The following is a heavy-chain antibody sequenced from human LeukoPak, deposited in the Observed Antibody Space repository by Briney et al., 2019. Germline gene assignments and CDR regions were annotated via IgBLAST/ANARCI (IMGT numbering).Heavy chain of an antibody. V-gene: IGHV3-23*01. CDR3: AKTITGSYFRLDY. J-gene: IGHJ4*02. Sequence: GGSLRVSCAASGFIFSSDAMSCVRQAPGKGLEWVSVISASGGTTYYADSVKGRFTISRDNSKNTLYLQMNSLRAEDTAVYYCAKTITGSYFRLDYWGQGTLVTASS. CDR2: ISASGGTT. D-gene: IGHD3-10*01. CDR1: GFIFSSDA.